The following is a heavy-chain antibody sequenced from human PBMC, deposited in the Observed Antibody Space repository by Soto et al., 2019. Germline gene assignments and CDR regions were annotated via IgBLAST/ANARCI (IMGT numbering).Heavy chain of an antibody. CDR3: VRGPPFGDYPYSDYGMDV. CDR1: GFTFSSYA. D-gene: IGHD4-17*01. J-gene: IGHJ6*02. CDR2: ISYHGSNK. Sequence: QVQLVESGGGVLPPGRSLRLSCAASGFTFSSYAMHWVRQAPGKGLEWVVVISYHGSNKQYVDSVKGRFTISRDNSNNTLYVRMNSLSPEDTAVYYCVRGPPFGDYPYSDYGMDVWGQGTTVTVSS. V-gene: IGHV3-30-3*01.